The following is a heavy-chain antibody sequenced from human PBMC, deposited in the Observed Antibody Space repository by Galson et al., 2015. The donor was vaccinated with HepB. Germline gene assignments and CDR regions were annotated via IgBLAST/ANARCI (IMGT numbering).Heavy chain of an antibody. Sequence: SLRLSCAASGFTFNKYVMNWVRQAPGKGLEWVSSISGNGGSTFYADSVKGRFTISRDNSKNTVYQQMNSLRAEDTAVYYCAKGRIDGYDCSDYWGQGTLVTVSS. V-gene: IGHV3-23*01. CDR2: ISGNGGST. CDR1: GFTFNKYV. D-gene: IGHD5-24*01. CDR3: AKGRIDGYDCSDY. J-gene: IGHJ4*02.